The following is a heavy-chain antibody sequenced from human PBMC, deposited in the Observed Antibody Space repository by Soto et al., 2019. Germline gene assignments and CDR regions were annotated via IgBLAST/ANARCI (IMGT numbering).Heavy chain of an antibody. CDR3: AKVDYYGSGNYYRQLDY. J-gene: IGHJ4*02. D-gene: IGHD3-10*01. Sequence: EVQLLESGGGLVQPGGSLRLSCAASGFTFSIYGMNWVRQTPGKGLEWVSAISGSGDTTYYADSVKGRFTISRDNSKNTLFLQMSSLRAEDSAVYYCAKVDYYGSGNYYRQLDYWGQGTLVTVSS. CDR1: GFTFSIYG. CDR2: ISGSGDTT. V-gene: IGHV3-23*01.